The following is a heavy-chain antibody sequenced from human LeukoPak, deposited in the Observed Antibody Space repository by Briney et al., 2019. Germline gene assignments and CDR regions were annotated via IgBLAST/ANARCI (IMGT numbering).Heavy chain of an antibody. V-gene: IGHV4-59*13. CDR3: VRTARVFDY. D-gene: IGHD3-10*01. CDR1: GASMTTTY. J-gene: IGHJ4*02. CDR2: IYYAGDT. Sequence: SETLSLTCSVSGASMTTTYWSWVRQPPGKGLEVIGYIYYAGDTKHNPSLRSRVTLSLDTSKNQFSLELRSVTAADTAVYYCVRTARVFDYWGQGILVIVSS.